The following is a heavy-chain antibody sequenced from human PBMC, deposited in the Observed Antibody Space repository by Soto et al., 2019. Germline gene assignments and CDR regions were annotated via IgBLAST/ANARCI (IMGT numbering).Heavy chain of an antibody. Sequence: SSVKVSCKASGYTFTSYGISWVRQAPGQGLEWMGWISAYNGNTNYAQKLQGRVTMTTDTSTSTAHMELSSLTSDDTAVYYCARIASAATPKWLSPWGQGTL. D-gene: IGHD6-13*01. CDR3: ARIASAATPKWLSP. CDR1: GYTFTSYG. J-gene: IGHJ5*02. CDR2: ISAYNGNT. V-gene: IGHV1-18*04.